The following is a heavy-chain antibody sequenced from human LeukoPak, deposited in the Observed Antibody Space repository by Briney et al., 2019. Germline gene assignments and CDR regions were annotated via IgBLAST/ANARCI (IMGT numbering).Heavy chain of an antibody. CDR1: GYTLTELS. J-gene: IGHJ4*02. V-gene: IGHV1-24*01. CDR3: ATANRAMDPYYFDY. CDR2: FDPEDGET. D-gene: IGHD5-18*01. Sequence: ASVKVSCKVSGYTLTELSMHWVRQAPGKGLEWMGGFDPEDGETIYAQKFQGRVTMTEDTSTDTAYMELSSLRSEDTAVYYCATANRAMDPYYFDYWGQGTLVTVSS.